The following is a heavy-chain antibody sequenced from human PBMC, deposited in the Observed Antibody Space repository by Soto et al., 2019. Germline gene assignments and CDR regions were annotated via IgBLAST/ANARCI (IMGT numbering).Heavy chain of an antibody. D-gene: IGHD2-2*01. CDR2: ISGSGGST. J-gene: IGHJ6*03. Sequence: GGSLRLSCAASGFTFSSYAMSWVRQAPGKGLEWVSAISGSGGSTYYADSVKGRFTISRDNAKNTLYLQMNSLRAEDTAVYYCARGVRYCSSTSCQPYMDVWGKGTTVTVSS. V-gene: IGHV3-23*01. CDR1: GFTFSSYA. CDR3: ARGVRYCSSTSCQPYMDV.